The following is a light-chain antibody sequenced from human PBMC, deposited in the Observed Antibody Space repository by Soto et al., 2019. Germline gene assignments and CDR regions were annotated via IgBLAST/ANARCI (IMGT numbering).Light chain of an antibody. J-gene: IGKJ1*01. CDR1: ESVSSY. CDR2: AAS. CDR3: QQSSSKWT. Sequence: DIQMTQSPSSLSASVGDRVTITCRAKESVSSYVNWYQQKPGKAPKLLIYAASSLQSGVPARFSGSGSVTDFTLTISGLQPEDCATYYCQQSSSKWTFGQGTKVEIK. V-gene: IGKV1-39*01.